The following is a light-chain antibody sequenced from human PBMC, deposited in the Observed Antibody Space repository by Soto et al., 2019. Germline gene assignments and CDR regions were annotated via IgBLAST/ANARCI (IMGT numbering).Light chain of an antibody. CDR1: QSVASN. CDR3: QHYGSSGRT. Sequence: EIVMTQSPASLSVSPGESVTLSCRASQSVASNLAWYQQKPGQAPRLLIYGTSTRATGVPARFSGSGSGTDFTLTISSLQAADFAVYHCQHYGSSGRTLGHGTKV. CDR2: GTS. J-gene: IGKJ1*01. V-gene: IGKV3-15*01.